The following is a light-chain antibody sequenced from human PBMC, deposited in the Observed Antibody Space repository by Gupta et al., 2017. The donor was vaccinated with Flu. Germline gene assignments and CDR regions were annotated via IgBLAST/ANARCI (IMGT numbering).Light chain of an antibody. CDR3: QQDGSSFR. Sequence: EIVLTQSPGTLSLSPGERATLSCRASQSVSSSYLAWYQQKPGQAPRLLIYGASSRATGIPDRFSGSGSGTDFTLTSSRREPEDFAVYYWQQDGSSFRFGQGTKMEIK. CDR1: QSVSSSY. J-gene: IGKJ2*03. CDR2: GAS. V-gene: IGKV3-20*01.